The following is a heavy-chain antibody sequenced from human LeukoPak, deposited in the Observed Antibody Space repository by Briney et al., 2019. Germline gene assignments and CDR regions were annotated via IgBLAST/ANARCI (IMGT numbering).Heavy chain of an antibody. Sequence: GGSLRLSCAASGFTFSSYAMSWVRQAPGKGLEWVSAISGSGGSTYYADSVKGRFTISRDNSKNTLYLQMNSLRAEDTAVYYCARARTPLSKLSGYWGQGTLVTVSS. CDR3: ARARTPLSKLSGY. CDR2: ISGSGGST. V-gene: IGHV3-23*01. CDR1: GFTFSSYA. D-gene: IGHD2-2*01. J-gene: IGHJ4*02.